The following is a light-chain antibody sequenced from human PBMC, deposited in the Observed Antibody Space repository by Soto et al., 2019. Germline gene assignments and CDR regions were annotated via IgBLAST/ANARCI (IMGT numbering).Light chain of an antibody. Sequence: QAVVTQPPSVSAAPGQKVTISCSGSSSTMGGNSVSWYQQLPGTATKLLIYDDNKRPSGIPDRFSGSKSGTSATLGITVFETGDEADYYCGSWDSSLSAYVFGTGTKLTVL. CDR1: SSTMGGNS. CDR2: DDN. V-gene: IGLV1-51*01. J-gene: IGLJ1*01. CDR3: GSWDSSLSAYV.